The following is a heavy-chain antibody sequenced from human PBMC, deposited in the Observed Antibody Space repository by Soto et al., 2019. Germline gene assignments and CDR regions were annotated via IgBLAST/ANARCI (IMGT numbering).Heavy chain of an antibody. Sequence: TSETLSLTCTVSCGSISSSSYYWGWIRQPPGKGLEWIGSIYYSGSTYYNPSLKSRVTISVDTSKNQFSLKLSSVTAADTAVYYCVINDSGGDPPPRSYYYMDVWGKGTTVTVSS. V-gene: IGHV4-39*01. J-gene: IGHJ6*03. CDR1: CGSISSSSYY. CDR3: VINDSGGDPPPRSYYYMDV. D-gene: IGHD3-22*01. CDR2: IYYSGST.